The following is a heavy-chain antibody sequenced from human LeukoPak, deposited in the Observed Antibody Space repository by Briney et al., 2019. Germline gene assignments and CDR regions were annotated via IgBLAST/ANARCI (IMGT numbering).Heavy chain of an antibody. J-gene: IGHJ4*02. CDR2: IYYSGNT. V-gene: IGHV4-59*01. D-gene: IGHD3-16*01. CDR3: ARGELGYFDY. CDR1: GGSISSYY. Sequence: SETLSLTCTVSGGSISSYYCNWIRQPPGKGLEWIGYIYYSGNTNYNPSLKSRLTISLDTSKNQFSLKMSSVTAADTDVYYCARGELGYFDYWGQGTLVTVSS.